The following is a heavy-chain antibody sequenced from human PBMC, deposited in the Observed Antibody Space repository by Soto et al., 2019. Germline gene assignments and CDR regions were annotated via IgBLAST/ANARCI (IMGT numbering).Heavy chain of an antibody. CDR1: GYTFTSYG. CDR3: ARVPSKLLWFGELLYSPGVYYGMDV. CDR2: ISAYNGNT. J-gene: IGHJ6*02. D-gene: IGHD3-10*01. Sequence: ASVKVSCKASGYTFTSYGISWVRQAPGQGLEWMGWISAYNGNTNYAQKLRGRVTMTTDTSTSTAYMELRSLRSDDTAVYYCARVPSKLLWFGELLYSPGVYYGMDVWGQGTTVTVS. V-gene: IGHV1-18*01.